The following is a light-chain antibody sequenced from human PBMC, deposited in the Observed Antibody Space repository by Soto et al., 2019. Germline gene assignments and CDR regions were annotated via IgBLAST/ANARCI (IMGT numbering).Light chain of an antibody. CDR2: TNN. CDR3: AAWDDSLSGYV. Sequence: QSALTQPPSASVTPGQRVTISCSGRGSNIGSNAVNWYQQLPGTAPKLLIYTNNQRPSGVPDRFSGSKSGTSGSLAISGLQSEDEADYYCAAWDDSLSGYVFGTGTKVTVL. V-gene: IGLV1-44*01. J-gene: IGLJ1*01. CDR1: GSNIGSNA.